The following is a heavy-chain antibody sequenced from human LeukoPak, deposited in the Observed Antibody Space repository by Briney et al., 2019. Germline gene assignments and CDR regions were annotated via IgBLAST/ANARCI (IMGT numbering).Heavy chain of an antibody. D-gene: IGHD4-11*01. CDR2: IYTSGST. V-gene: IGHV4-4*07. J-gene: IGHJ4*02. CDR3: ARDPYNNSPFDY. CDR1: GGSINNYF. Sequence: SETLSLTCTVSGGSINNYFWSWIRQPAGKGLEWIGRIYTSGSTNYNPSLKSPVTMSIDTSKNQFSLKVTFVTDADTAVYYCARDPYNNSPFDYWGQGILVTVSS.